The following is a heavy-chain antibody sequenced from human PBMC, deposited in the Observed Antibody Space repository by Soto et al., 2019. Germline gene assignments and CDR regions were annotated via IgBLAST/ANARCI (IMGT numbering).Heavy chain of an antibody. CDR2: IYATGTT. CDR3: VRDGTKTLRDWFDP. V-gene: IGHV4-4*07. J-gene: IGHJ5*02. D-gene: IGHD1-1*01. Sequence: SETLSLTCTVSGASISGSYWSWIRKSAGKGLEWIGRIYATGTTDYNPSLKSRVMMSVDTSKKQFSLKLRSVTAADTAVYYCVRDGTKTLRDWFDPWGQGISVTVSS. CDR1: GASISGSY.